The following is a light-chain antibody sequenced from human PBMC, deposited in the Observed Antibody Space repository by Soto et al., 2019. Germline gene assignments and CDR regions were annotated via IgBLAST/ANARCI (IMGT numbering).Light chain of an antibody. J-gene: IGLJ2*01. Sequence: QYVLTQPPSVSGAPGQRVTISCTGSSSNIGAGYDVHWYQQLPGTAPKLLIYGNSNRPSGVPDRFSGSKSGTSASLAITGLEAEDEANYCQSYVSSLTGSLFGGGTKFTVL. CDR3: QSYVSSLTGSL. CDR2: GNS. CDR1: SSNIGAGYD. V-gene: IGLV1-40*01.